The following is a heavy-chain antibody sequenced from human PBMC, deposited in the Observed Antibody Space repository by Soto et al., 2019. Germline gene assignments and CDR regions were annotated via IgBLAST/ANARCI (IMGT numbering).Heavy chain of an antibody. J-gene: IGHJ4*02. CDR1: GGSVRSGSYY. CDR2: INHSGST. CDR3: ARDGIAARAPS. V-gene: IGHV4-61*01. D-gene: IGHD6-6*01. Sequence: SETLSLTCPVSGGSVRSGSYYWSWIRQPPGKGLEWTGEINHSGSTNYNPSLKSRVTISVDTSKNQFSLKLSSVTAADTAVYYCARDGIAARAPSWGQGTLVTVSS.